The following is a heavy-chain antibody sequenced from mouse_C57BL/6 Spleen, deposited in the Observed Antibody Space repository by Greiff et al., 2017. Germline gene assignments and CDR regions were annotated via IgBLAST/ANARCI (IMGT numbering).Heavy chain of an antibody. Sequence: EVKLMESGGGLVQPGGSLKLSCAASGIDFSRYWMSWVRRAPGKGLEWIGEINPDSSTINYAPSLKDKFIISRDNAKNTLYLQMSKVRSEDTDLYYCARLGTAQATYAFDYWGQGTTLTVSS. CDR3: ARLGTAQATYAFDY. D-gene: IGHD3-2*02. J-gene: IGHJ2*01. CDR2: INPDSSTI. CDR1: GIDFSRYW. V-gene: IGHV4-1*01.